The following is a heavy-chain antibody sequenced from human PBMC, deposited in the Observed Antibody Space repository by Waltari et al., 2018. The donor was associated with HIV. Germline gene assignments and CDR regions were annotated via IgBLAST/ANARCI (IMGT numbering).Heavy chain of an antibody. D-gene: IGHD1-26*01. CDR2: INSDGSST. V-gene: IGHV3-74*01. J-gene: IGHJ4*02. CDR1: VFTFSSYC. Sequence: EVQLVESGGGSVQPGGSLRLSCAASVFTFSSYCMHWVRQAPGKGLVWVSRINSDGSSTSYADSVKGRFTISRDNAKNTVYLQMSSLRAEDTAVYYCARAGRDGKLPPDYWGQGTLVTVSS. CDR3: ARAGRDGKLPPDY.